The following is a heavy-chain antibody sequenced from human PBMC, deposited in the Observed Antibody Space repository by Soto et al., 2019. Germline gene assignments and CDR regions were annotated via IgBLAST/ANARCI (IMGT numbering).Heavy chain of an antibody. V-gene: IGHV1-18*01. J-gene: IGHJ6*02. CDR2: ISAYNGNT. Sequence: QVQLVQSGAEVKKPGASVKVSCKASGYTFISYGISWVRQAPGQGLEWMGWISAYNGNTNYAQKFQGRVTMSTDTSTNTAYMELRSLEADDTAVYYCGITKREVIAAAVSDRYGMDVWGQGTTVTVSS. CDR3: GITKREVIAAAVSDRYGMDV. CDR1: GYTFISYG. D-gene: IGHD6-25*01.